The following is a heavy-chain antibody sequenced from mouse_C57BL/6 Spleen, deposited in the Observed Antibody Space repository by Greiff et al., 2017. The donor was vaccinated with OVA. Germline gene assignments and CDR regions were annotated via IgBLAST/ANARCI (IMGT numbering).Heavy chain of an antibody. CDR1: GYAFSSYW. CDR2: IYPGDGDT. Sequence: LQESGAELVKPGASVKISCKASGYAFSSYWMNWVKQRPGKGLEWIGQIYPGDGDTNYNRKFKGKATLTADKSSSTAYMQLSSLTSEDSAVYFCARPGGWYAMDYWGQGTSVTVSS. J-gene: IGHJ4*01. D-gene: IGHD2-3*01. V-gene: IGHV1-80*01. CDR3: ARPGGWYAMDY.